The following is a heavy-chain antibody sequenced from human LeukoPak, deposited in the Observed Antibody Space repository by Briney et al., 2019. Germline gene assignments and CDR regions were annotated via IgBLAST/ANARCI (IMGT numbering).Heavy chain of an antibody. CDR1: GGSISSSSYY. CDR3: ARKYSSSWRWFDP. Sequence: PGGSLRLSCTVSGGSISSSSYYWGWIRQPPGKGLEWIGSIYYSGSTYYNPSLKSRVTISVDTSKNQFSLKLSSVTAADTAVYYCARKYSSSWRWFDPWGQGTLVTVSS. V-gene: IGHV4-39*01. CDR2: IYYSGST. J-gene: IGHJ5*02. D-gene: IGHD6-13*01.